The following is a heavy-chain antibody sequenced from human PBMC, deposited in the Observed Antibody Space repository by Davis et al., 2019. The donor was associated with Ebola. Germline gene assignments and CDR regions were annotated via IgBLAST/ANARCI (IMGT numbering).Heavy chain of an antibody. CDR2: ISAYNGNT. CDR3: ARGGSGSYGVGYYYYGMDV. V-gene: IGHV1-18*01. CDR1: GYTFTSYG. J-gene: IGHJ6*02. D-gene: IGHD1-26*01. Sequence: ASVKVSCKASGYTFTSYGISWVRQAPGQGLEWMGWISAYNGNTNYAQKLQGRVTMTTDTSTSTAYMELRSLRSDDTAVYYCARGGSGSYGVGYYYYGMDVWGQGTTVTVSS.